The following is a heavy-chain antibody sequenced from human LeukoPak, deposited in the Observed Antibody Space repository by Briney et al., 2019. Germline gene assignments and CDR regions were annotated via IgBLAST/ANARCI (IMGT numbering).Heavy chain of an antibody. CDR3: ARPLERRLIHYFDF. Sequence: GGSLRLSCAASGFTFSSYAMHWVRQAPGKGLEWVAVVSYLGNDKFYADSVKGRFTISKDNSNNTVYLEINSLRSEDTAVYYCARPLERRLIHYFDFWGPGTLVTVSS. D-gene: IGHD6-25*01. CDR1: GFTFSSYA. J-gene: IGHJ4*02. CDR2: VSYLGNDK. V-gene: IGHV3-30-3*02.